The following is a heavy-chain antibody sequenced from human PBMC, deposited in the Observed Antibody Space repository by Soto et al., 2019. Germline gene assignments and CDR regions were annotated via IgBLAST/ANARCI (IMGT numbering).Heavy chain of an antibody. CDR2: IYPGDSDT. V-gene: IGHV5-51*01. Sequence: GESLKISCKGSGYSFTSYWIGWVRQMPGKGLEWMGIIYPGDSDTRYSPSFQGQVTISADKSISTAYLQWSSLKASDTAMYYCARLPDRECSGGVCYLVCCLAYGGRGTWATAS. CDR3: ARLPDRECSGGVCYLVCCLAY. J-gene: IGHJ4*02. D-gene: IGHD2-8*02. CDR1: GYSFTSYW.